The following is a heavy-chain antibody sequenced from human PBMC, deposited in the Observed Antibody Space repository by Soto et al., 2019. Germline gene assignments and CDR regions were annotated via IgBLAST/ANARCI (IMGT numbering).Heavy chain of an antibody. CDR2: IYTGGYT. CDR3: AREAIIVIAAPEYYFDY. D-gene: IGHD3-22*01. V-gene: IGHV3-66*01. Sequence: EVQLVESGGDLVQPGGSLRLSCAASGFTVSNNYMRWVRQAPGKGLEWVSVIYTGGYTNYADSVKGRFTISRDSSKNTLYLQMDSLRAEDTAVYYCAREAIIVIAAPEYYFDYWGQGTLVTVSS. CDR1: GFTVSNNY. J-gene: IGHJ4*02.